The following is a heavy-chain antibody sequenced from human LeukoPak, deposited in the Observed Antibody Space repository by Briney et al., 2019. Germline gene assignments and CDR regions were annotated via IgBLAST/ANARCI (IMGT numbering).Heavy chain of an antibody. CDR2: MRYDGSDK. CDR3: ARLSYYYDSSGYYLEGFDY. V-gene: IGHV3-33*07. J-gene: IGHJ4*02. D-gene: IGHD3-22*01. CDR1: GFTFSSFG. Sequence: GGSLRLSCAASGFTFSSFGMYWVRQAPGKGLEWVAFMRYDGSDKYYTDSVKGRFTISRDNSKNTLYLQMNSLRAEDTAVYYCARLSYYYDSSGYYLEGFDYWGQGTLVTVSS.